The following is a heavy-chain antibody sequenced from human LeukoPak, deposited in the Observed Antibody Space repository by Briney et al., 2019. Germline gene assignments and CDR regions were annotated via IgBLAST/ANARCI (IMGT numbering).Heavy chain of an antibody. J-gene: IGHJ3*02. CDR2: IYRGGST. D-gene: IGHD1-26*01. CDR3: ASIVGATTKAREDAFDI. V-gene: IGHV3-53*01. Sequence: PGGSLRLSCAASGFTVSSNYMSWVRQAPGKGLEWVSVIYRGGSTYYADSVKGRFTISRDNPKNTLYLQMNSLRAEDTAVYYCASIVGATTKAREDAFDIWGQGTMVTVSS. CDR1: GFTVSSNY.